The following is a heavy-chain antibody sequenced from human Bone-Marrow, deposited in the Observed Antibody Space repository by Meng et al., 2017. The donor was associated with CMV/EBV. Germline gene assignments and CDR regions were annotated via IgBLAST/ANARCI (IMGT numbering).Heavy chain of an antibody. V-gene: IGHV3-21*01. CDR3: AREAYGSNYGDH. CDR2: ISSGSSSYI. J-gene: IGHJ4*02. Sequence: GESLKMSCAASGFTFSSYSMKWVRQAPGKGLEWVSSISSGSSSYIYYADSVKGRFTISRDNAKDSLYLQMSSLRGEDTAVYYCAREAYGSNYGDHWGQGTLVTVSS. CDR1: GFTFSSYS. D-gene: IGHD4-11*01.